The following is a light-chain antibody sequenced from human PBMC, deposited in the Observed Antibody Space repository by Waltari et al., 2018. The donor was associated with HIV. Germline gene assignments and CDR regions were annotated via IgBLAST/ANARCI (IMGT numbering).Light chain of an antibody. CDR1: SSDVGGYNY. CDR3: SSYTSTNTDV. Sequence: QSALTQPAPVSGSPGQSITISCTGTSSDVGGYNYVSWYQQHPGKAPKLMISEVSDRPSGVSNRFSGSKSANTASLTISGLQAEDEADYYCSSYTSTNTDVFGTGTKVTVL. CDR2: EVS. J-gene: IGLJ1*01. V-gene: IGLV2-14*01.